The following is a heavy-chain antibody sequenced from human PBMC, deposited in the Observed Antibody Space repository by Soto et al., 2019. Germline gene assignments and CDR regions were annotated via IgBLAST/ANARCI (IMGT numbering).Heavy chain of an antibody. Sequence: SETLSLTCTVSGGSISSGGYYWSWIRQHPGKGLEWIGTIYYSGSTYYNPSLKSRVTISVDTSKNQFSLKLSSVTAADTAVYYCARALEGDGSAWYFDLGGRGTLVTVS. CDR1: GGSISSGGYY. CDR2: IYYSGST. J-gene: IGHJ2*01. D-gene: IGHD3-16*01. V-gene: IGHV4-39*01. CDR3: ARALEGDGSAWYFDL.